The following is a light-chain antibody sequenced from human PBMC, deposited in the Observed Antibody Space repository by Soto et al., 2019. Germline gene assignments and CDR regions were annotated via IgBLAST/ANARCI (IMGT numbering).Light chain of an antibody. CDR2: DVT. CDR3: CSYAGSFNYV. J-gene: IGLJ1*01. Sequence: SVLTQPRSVSGSPGQSVTISGTGTSSDVGGYYFVSWYQQHPGKAPKLMIYDVTKRPSGVPDRFSGSKSGNTASLTISGLQAEDEADYYCCSYAGSFNYVFGTGTKVTVL. CDR1: SSDVGGYYF. V-gene: IGLV2-11*01.